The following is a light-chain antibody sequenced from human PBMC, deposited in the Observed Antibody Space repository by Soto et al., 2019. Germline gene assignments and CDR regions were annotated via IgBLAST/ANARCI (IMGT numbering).Light chain of an antibody. CDR2: TNN. V-gene: IGLV1-47*02. J-gene: IGLJ1*01. Sequence: QSVLTQPPSASGTPGQRVTISCSGSSSNIGSNFVYWYQHLPGTAPKLLIYTNNHRPSGVPDRFSASKAGASASLAISGLQSGDEGDYYCAAWDASLGGFYVFGSGTKLTVL. CDR3: AAWDASLGGFYV. CDR1: SSNIGSNF.